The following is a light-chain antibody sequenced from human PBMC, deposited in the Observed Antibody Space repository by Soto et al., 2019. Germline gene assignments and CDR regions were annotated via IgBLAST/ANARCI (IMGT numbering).Light chain of an antibody. CDR3: QQYSHLIT. V-gene: IGKV1-5*01. CDR1: QSISNS. CDR2: DAS. J-gene: IGKJ5*01. Sequence: DIPVTQSPSTLSASVGDRVTITCRASQSISNSLAWYHQKPGTAPKLLIYDASNLERGVPSRFSGSGSGTEFTLTISSLQPDDFATYYCQQYSHLITFGQGTRLEIK.